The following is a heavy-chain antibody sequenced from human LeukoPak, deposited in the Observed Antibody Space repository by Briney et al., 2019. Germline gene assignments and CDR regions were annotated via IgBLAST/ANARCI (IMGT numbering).Heavy chain of an antibody. V-gene: IGHV3-21*04. Sequence: GGSLRLSCAASGFTFSSYSMNWVRQAPGKGLEWVSSISSSSSYIYYADSVKGRFTISRDNAKNSLSLQMNSLRAEDTAVYYCAKGVAAVNWFDPWGQGTLVTVSS. D-gene: IGHD6-13*01. CDR1: GFTFSSYS. J-gene: IGHJ5*02. CDR2: ISSSSSYI. CDR3: AKGVAAVNWFDP.